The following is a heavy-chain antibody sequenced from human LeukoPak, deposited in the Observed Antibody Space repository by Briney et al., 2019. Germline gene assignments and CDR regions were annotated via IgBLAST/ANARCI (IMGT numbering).Heavy chain of an antibody. CDR1: GYTFTNYY. V-gene: IGHV1-46*01. CDR2: INPSGGST. J-gene: IGHJ4*02. D-gene: IGHD2-15*01. Sequence: ASVKVSCKTSGYTFTNYYIHWVRQAPGQGLEWMGRINPSGGSTSYAQKFQGRVTMTRDMSTGTVYMELSSLRSEDTAVYYCARDSVIDFWGQGTLVIVSS. CDR3: ARDSVIDF.